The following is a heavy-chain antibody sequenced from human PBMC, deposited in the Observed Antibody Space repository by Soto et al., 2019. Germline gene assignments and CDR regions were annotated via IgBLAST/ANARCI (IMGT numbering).Heavy chain of an antibody. J-gene: IGHJ6*02. CDR3: ARGIDDNASFGMDV. CDR1: GFAVSSNY. CDR2: IYGGGST. D-gene: IGHD1-1*01. Sequence: GGSLRLSCAASGFAVSSNYMSWVRQAPGKGLEWVSVIYGGGSTYYADSVKGRFTISRDNSKNTLYLQMNSLRAEDTAVYYCARGIDDNASFGMDVWGQGTTVTVSS. V-gene: IGHV3-53*01.